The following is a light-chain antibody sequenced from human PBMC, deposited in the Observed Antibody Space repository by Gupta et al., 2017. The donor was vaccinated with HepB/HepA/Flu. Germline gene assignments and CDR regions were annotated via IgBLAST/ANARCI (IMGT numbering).Light chain of an antibody. Sequence: SSELTQDPAASVALGQTVRITCQGDSLRSYYASWYQQKPGQAPVLVIYGKNNRPSGIPDRFSGSSSGNTASLSITGAQAEDEADYYCNSRDSSGNDVVFGGGTKLTVL. CDR2: GKN. CDR3: NSRDSSGNDVV. J-gene: IGLJ2*01. V-gene: IGLV3-19*01. CDR1: SLRSYY.